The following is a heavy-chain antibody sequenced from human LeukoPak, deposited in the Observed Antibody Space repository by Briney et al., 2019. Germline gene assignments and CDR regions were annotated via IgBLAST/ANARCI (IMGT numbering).Heavy chain of an antibody. CDR2: ISWNSGSI. CDR1: GFTFDDYA. Sequence: GGSLRLSCAASGFTFDDYAMHWVRQAPGKGLEWVSGISWNSGSIGYADSVKGRFTISRDNAKNSLYLQMNSLRAEDTALYYYAKESGWYLDYWGQGTLVTVSS. D-gene: IGHD6-19*01. V-gene: IGHV3-9*01. CDR3: AKESGWYLDY. J-gene: IGHJ4*02.